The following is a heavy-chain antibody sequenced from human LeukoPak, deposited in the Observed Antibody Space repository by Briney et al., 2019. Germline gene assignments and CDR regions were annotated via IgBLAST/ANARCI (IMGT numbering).Heavy chain of an antibody. V-gene: IGHV3-30*18. J-gene: IGHJ4*02. CDR1: GLTFPKYG. CDR3: AKSVASDAY. CDR2: ISYDGYNK. Sequence: GGSLRLSCAASGLTFPKYGMHWVRQAPGKGLEWVAVISYDGYNKYYADSVKGRFTISRDNSKNTLSLQMNGLIPEDTAVYYCAKSVASDAYWGQGTLVTVSS. D-gene: IGHD5-12*01.